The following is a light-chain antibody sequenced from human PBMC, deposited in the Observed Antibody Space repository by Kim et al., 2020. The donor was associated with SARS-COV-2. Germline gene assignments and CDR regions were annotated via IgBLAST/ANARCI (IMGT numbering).Light chain of an antibody. J-gene: IGKJ4*01. CDR1: QSVSNSR. CDR2: DAS. Sequence: PGERATLSCRASQSVSNSRLAWYQQKPGQAPRLLSYDASSRATGITDRFSGSGSGTDFTLTISRLEPEDFAVYYCQQYGASSLTFGGGTKVDIK. V-gene: IGKV3-20*01. CDR3: QQYGASSLT.